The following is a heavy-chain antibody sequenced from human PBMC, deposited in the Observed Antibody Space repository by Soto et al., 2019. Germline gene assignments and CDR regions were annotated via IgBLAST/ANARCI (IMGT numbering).Heavy chain of an antibody. CDR1: GFTFSSYV. J-gene: IGHJ6*02. D-gene: IGHD6-6*01. CDR3: ARTITTCSSSGLYSYYYGMDV. Sequence: GGSLILSCAASGFTFSSYVMNWVRQTPGKGLDWVSSISGSGHSTYHADSVKGRFTISRDNSKNTLYLQMNSLRAEDTAVYFCARTITTCSSSGLYSYYYGMDVWGQGTTVTISS. V-gene: IGHV3-23*01. CDR2: ISGSGHST.